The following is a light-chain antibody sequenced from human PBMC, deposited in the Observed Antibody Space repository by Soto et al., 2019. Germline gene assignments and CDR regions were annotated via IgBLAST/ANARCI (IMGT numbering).Light chain of an antibody. CDR1: RSISDW. Sequence: DIQMTQSPSSLSPSVGDRVTITCRASRSISDWLAWYQQKPGKAPELLIFDASNLEAGVPSRFRGSGSGTDFTFTISRLQPEDIATYYCQQYENLPTFGQGTRLEIK. CDR2: DAS. V-gene: IGKV1-33*01. J-gene: IGKJ5*01. CDR3: QQYENLPT.